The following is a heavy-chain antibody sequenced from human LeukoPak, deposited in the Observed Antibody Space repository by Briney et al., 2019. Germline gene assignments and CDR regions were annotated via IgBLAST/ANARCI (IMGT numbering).Heavy chain of an antibody. CDR3: AKDGRYCGGDCYRNAEYFQH. CDR2: ISSSSNYK. D-gene: IGHD2-21*02. CDR1: KFTFSSYS. Sequence: GGSLRLSCAASKFTFSSYSMNWVRQAPGKGLEWVSSISSSSNYKYYADSVKGRFTISRDKSKNTLYLQMNSLRVEDTAVYYCAKDGRYCGGDCYRNAEYFQHWGQGTLVTVSS. V-gene: IGHV3-21*04. J-gene: IGHJ1*01.